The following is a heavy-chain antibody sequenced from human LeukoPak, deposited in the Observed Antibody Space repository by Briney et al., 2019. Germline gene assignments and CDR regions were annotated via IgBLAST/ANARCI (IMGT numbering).Heavy chain of an antibody. J-gene: IGHJ4*02. CDR3: AREKALMDHCDFSGYDWEY. D-gene: IGHD3-22*01. V-gene: IGHV4-31*03. CDR1: GGSITRGGYY. CDR2: IFHSGIS. Sequence: PSQTLSLTCTVSGGSITRGGYYWSWIRLHPGKGLEWIAYIFHSGISYITPSLRGRATISVDTSKNQFSLNLNSVTAADTAVYFCAREKALMDHCDFSGYDWEYWGQGSLVIVSS.